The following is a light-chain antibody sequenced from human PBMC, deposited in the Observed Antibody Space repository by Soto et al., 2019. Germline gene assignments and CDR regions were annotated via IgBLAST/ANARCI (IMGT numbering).Light chain of an antibody. CDR2: GAS. V-gene: IGKV3-20*01. J-gene: IGKJ2*01. Sequence: EIVLTQSTGTLSLSPGERATLSCRASQSVSSSYLAWYQQKPGQAPRLLIYGASSRATGIPDRCSGSGSGTDFTLTISRLEPEDFAVYYCQQYGSSPVYTFGQGTKLEIK. CDR3: QQYGSSPVYT. CDR1: QSVSSSY.